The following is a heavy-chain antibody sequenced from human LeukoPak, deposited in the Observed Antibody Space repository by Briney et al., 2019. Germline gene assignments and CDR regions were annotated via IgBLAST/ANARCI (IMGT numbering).Heavy chain of an antibody. Sequence: GGSLRLSCAASGFTFSSYGMHWVRQAPGKGLEGVAFIRYDGSNKYNANSMKGRFTISRDNSKIALYLQMNSLKATDTAVYYCANQLSRITMVRGVIFDYWGQGTLVTVSS. CDR3: ANQLSRITMVRGVIFDY. J-gene: IGHJ4*02. CDR2: IRYDGSNK. CDR1: GFTFSSYG. V-gene: IGHV3-30*02. D-gene: IGHD3-10*01.